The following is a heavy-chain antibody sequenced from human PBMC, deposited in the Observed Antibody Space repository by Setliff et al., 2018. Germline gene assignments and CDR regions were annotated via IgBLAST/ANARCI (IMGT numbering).Heavy chain of an antibody. J-gene: IGHJ4*02. D-gene: IGHD3-10*01. CDR2: INPANGKT. V-gene: IGHV1-3*01. Sequence: ASVKVSCKASGYTFARYAIHWVRQAPGQRLEWMGWINPANGKTQYSEEFQGRVTITVDTSATTSYMELSALRSDDTAVYYCARRSSSGNYNNLGYWGQGALVTVSS. CDR1: GYTFARYA. CDR3: ARRSSSGNYNNLGY.